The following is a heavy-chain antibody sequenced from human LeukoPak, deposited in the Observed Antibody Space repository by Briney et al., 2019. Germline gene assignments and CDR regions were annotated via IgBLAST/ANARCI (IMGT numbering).Heavy chain of an antibody. Sequence: PGGSLRLSCSASWFTFRSYSMSWVGQAPRKGLEWVSAISGSGGGTFYADSVKGRFTISRSNAKNTLYLQMNSLRAEDTAVYSCATEPVVVTAALDYWGQGTMVTVSS. J-gene: IGHJ4*02. D-gene: IGHD2-2*01. CDR2: ISGSGGGT. CDR3: ATEPVVVTAALDY. V-gene: IGHV3-23*01. CDR1: WFTFRSYS.